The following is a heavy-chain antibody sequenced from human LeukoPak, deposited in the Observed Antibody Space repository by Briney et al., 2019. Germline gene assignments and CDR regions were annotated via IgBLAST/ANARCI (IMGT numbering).Heavy chain of an antibody. CDR1: GFTFSSYW. CDR2: INTDGSST. CDR3: VKDFHNSWTFDY. J-gene: IGHJ4*02. V-gene: IGHV3-74*01. Sequence: GGSLRLSCAASGFTFSSYWMHWVRQAPGKGLVWVSRINTDGSSTSYADSVKGRFTISRDNAKNTLYLQMNSLRVEDTAVYYCVKDFHNSWTFDYWGQGTLVTVSS. D-gene: IGHD6-13*01.